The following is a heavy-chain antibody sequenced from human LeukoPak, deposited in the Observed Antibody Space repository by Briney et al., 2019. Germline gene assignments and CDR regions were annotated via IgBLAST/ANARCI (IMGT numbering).Heavy chain of an antibody. Sequence: PEGSLRLSCAASGFTFSSYSMNWVRQAPGKGLEWVSSISSSSSYIYYADSVKGRFTISRDNAKNSLYLQMNSLRAEDTAVYYCARDKDDFWRGYYEHYYYYMDVWGKGTTVTVSS. J-gene: IGHJ6*03. CDR1: GFTFSSYS. D-gene: IGHD3-3*01. CDR2: ISSSSSYI. CDR3: ARDKDDFWRGYYEHYYYYMDV. V-gene: IGHV3-21*01.